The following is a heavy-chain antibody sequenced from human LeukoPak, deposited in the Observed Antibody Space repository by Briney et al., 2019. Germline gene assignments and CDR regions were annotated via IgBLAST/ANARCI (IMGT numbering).Heavy chain of an antibody. CDR1: GFTFSTYA. D-gene: IGHD2-21*01. CDR3: AKDPLGVVDVFDL. CDR2: ISGSSSNT. V-gene: IGHV3-23*01. Sequence: GGSLRLSCVGSGFTFSTYAMNWVRQAPGKGLEWVSTISGSSSNTYYAESVKGLFTIYRDNSKNTVFLQMHSLRAEDTAIYYCAKDPLGVVDVFDLWGQGTVVTVSS. J-gene: IGHJ3*01.